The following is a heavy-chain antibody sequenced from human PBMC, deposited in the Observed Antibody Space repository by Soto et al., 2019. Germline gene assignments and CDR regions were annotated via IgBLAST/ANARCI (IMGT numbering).Heavy chain of an antibody. CDR1: GGAISSSSYY. V-gene: IGHV4-39*01. J-gene: IGHJ6*02. D-gene: IGHD3-10*01. CDR3: ARRPGSSVYYYYGMDV. Sequence: QLQLQESGPGLVKPSETLSLTCTVSGGAISSSSYYWGWIRQPPGKGLEWIGIIYYSGNTYYNPSLKSRVTISVDTSKNQCSLKLSSVPAADTAVYYCARRPGSSVYYYYGMDVWGQGTTVTVSS. CDR2: IYYSGNT.